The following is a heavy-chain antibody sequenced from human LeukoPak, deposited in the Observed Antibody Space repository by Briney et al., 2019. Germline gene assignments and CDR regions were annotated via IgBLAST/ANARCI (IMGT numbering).Heavy chain of an antibody. CDR1: GFTFSSYA. D-gene: IGHD1-26*01. CDR2: ISYDGSNK. CDR3: ARDRVGATDYFDY. V-gene: IGHV3-30-3*01. Sequence: GGSLRLSCAASGFTFSSYAMHWVRQAPGKGLEWVAVISYDGSNKYYADSVKGRFTISRDNSKDTLYLQMNSLRAEDTAVYYCARDRVGATDYFDYWGQGTLVTVSS. J-gene: IGHJ4*02.